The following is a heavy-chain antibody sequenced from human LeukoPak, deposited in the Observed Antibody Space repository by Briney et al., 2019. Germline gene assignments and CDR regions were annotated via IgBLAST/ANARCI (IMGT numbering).Heavy chain of an antibody. J-gene: IGHJ6*02. CDR1: GFTFSSYA. Sequence: GRSLRLSCAASGFTFSSYAMHWVRQAPGKGLEWVAVISYDGSNKYYADSVKGRFTISRDNSKNTLYLQMNSLRAEDTAVYYCARDEGGSGWYYYEGMDVWGQGTTVTVSS. CDR3: ARDEGGSGWYYYEGMDV. D-gene: IGHD6-19*01. CDR2: ISYDGSNK. V-gene: IGHV3-30*04.